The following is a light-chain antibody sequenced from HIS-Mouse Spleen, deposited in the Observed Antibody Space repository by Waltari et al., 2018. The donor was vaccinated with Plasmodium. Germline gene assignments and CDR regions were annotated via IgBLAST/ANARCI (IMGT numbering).Light chain of an antibody. CDR2: AAS. CDR1: QGISSY. J-gene: IGKJ3*01. Sequence: AIRMTQSPSSFSASPGDRVTITCRARQGISSYLAWYQQKPGKAPKLLIYAASTLQSGVPSRFSGSGSGTDFTLTISCLQSEDFATYYCQQYYSYPFTFGPGTKVDIK. CDR3: QQYYSYPFT. V-gene: IGKV1-8*01.